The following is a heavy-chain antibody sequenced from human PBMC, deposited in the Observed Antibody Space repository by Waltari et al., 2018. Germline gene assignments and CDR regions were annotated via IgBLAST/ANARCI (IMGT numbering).Heavy chain of an antibody. V-gene: IGHV3-48*01. D-gene: IGHD2-15*01. Sequence: EVQLVESGGGLVQPGGSLRLSCAASGFTFSSYSMNWVRQAPGKGLEWVSYISSSSSTIYYADSVKGRFTISRDNAKNSLYLQMNSLRAEDTAVYYFARYTDYGGNTGLDYWGQGTLVTVSS. J-gene: IGHJ4*02. CDR2: ISSSSSTI. CDR3: ARYTDYGGNTGLDY. CDR1: GFTFSSYS.